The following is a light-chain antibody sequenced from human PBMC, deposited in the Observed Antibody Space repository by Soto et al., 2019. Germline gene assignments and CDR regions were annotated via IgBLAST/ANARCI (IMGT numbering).Light chain of an antibody. V-gene: IGLV2-14*03. CDR1: NSNVGSSNS. CDR2: DVN. Sequence: QSVLTQPAPGPGPPGQSITITCTGTNSNVGSSNSVSWYQHHPGKAPKLIIYDVNSRPSGVSNRFSGSKSGNTASLTISGLQVEDEADYYCSSYTNNSPNCVFGTGTKVTVL. CDR3: SSYTNNSPNCV. J-gene: IGLJ1*01.